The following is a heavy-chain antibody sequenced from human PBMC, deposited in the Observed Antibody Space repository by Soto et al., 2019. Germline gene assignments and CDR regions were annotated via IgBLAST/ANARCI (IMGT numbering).Heavy chain of an antibody. D-gene: IGHD4-4*01. J-gene: IGHJ6*02. V-gene: IGHV1-69*06. CDR3: ARGGAVTSGSHYYYYGMDV. CDR1: GGTFSSYA. Sequence: SVQVSWKASGGTFSSYAISWVRQAPGQGLEWMGGIIPIFGTANYAQKFQGRVTITADKSTSTAYMELSSLRSEDTAVYYCARGGAVTSGSHYYYYGMDVWGQGTTVTSP. CDR2: IIPIFGTA.